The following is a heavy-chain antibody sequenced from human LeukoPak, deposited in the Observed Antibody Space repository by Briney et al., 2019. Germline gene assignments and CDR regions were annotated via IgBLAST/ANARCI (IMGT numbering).Heavy chain of an antibody. CDR1: GDIVSSNSAA. CDR3: ARDLLWFGESINHNWFDP. Sequence: SQTLSLTCAISGDIVSSNSAAWNWIRQSPSRGLEWLGRTYYRSKWYNDYAVSVKSRITINPDTSKNQFSLQLNSVTPEDTAVYYCARDLLWFGESINHNWFDPWGQGTLVTVSS. D-gene: IGHD3-10*01. CDR2: TYYRSKWYN. J-gene: IGHJ5*02. V-gene: IGHV6-1*01.